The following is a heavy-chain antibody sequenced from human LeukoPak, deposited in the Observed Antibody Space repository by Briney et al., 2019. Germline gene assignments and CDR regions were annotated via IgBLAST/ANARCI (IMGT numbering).Heavy chain of an antibody. Sequence: ASVKVSCKASGYTFTSYDINWVRQATGQGLEWMGWMNPNSGNTGYAQKFQGRVTITRNTSISTAYMELSSLRSEDTVVYYCARSGAAAGFGFDYWGQGTMVTVSS. J-gene: IGHJ4*02. CDR2: MNPNSGNT. D-gene: IGHD6-13*01. V-gene: IGHV1-8*03. CDR1: GYTFTSYD. CDR3: ARSGAAAGFGFDY.